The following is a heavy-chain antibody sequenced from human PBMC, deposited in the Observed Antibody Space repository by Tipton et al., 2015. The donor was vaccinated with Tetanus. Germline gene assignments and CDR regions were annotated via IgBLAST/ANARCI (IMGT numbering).Heavy chain of an antibody. D-gene: IGHD3-10*01. CDR2: INYSGST. CDR3: ARASVTILRGVMIRGTGWFDP. Sequence: TLSLTCTVSGASISSGGYFWSWIRQHPGKGLEWIGYINYSGSTYFNPSLKSRVTISVDTSKKQFSLKMTSVTAADTAVYFCARASVTILRGVMIRGTGWFDPWGQGTLVTVSS. V-gene: IGHV4-31*03. CDR1: GASISSGGYF. J-gene: IGHJ5*02.